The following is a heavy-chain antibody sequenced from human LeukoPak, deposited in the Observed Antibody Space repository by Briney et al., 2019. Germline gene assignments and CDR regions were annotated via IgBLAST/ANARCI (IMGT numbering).Heavy chain of an antibody. D-gene: IGHD5-18*01. CDR3: ARAIAGMDTAMGDYYYYYYMDV. J-gene: IGHJ6*03. CDR2: MNPNSGNT. Sequence: ASVKVSCKASGYTFTSYDINWVRQATGQGLEWMGWMNPNSGNTGYAQKFQGRVTITRNTSISTAYMELSSLRSEDTAVYYCARAIAGMDTAMGDYYYYYYMDVWGKGTTVTISS. CDR1: GYTFTSYD. V-gene: IGHV1-8*03.